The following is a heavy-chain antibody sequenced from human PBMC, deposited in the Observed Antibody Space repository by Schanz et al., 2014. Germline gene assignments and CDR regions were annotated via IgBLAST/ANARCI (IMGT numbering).Heavy chain of an antibody. CDR2: IKSKTDGETT. CDR3: ATASSPVREAGAGSSFTL. Sequence: EVQLVESGGGLVKPGGSLRLSCAASTSIFNHAWMSWVRQAPGKGLEWLGRIKSKTDGETTDYAAPVKGRFSISRDDSQSTLYLQMNSLKIEDTAVYYCATASSPVREAGAGSSFTLWGQGTLVTVSP. CDR1: TSIFNHAW. D-gene: IGHD6-13*01. J-gene: IGHJ4*02. V-gene: IGHV3-15*01.